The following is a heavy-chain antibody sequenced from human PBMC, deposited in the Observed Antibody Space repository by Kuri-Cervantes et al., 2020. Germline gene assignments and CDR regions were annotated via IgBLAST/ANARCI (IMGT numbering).Heavy chain of an antibody. Sequence: ASVKVSCKASGYTFGSYDINWVRQASGQGLEWLGWMNPNSGNTGYAERFQGRVTMTRDMSTRTAYMELTNLKSDDTAVYYCARGEALLVVDWYFEVWGRGTLVTVSS. J-gene: IGHJ2*01. V-gene: IGHV1-8*02. CDR1: GYTFGSYD. CDR2: MNPNSGNT. CDR3: ARGEALLVVDWYFEV.